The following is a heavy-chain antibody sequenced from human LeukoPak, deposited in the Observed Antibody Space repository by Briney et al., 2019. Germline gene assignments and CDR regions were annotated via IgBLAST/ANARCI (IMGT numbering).Heavy chain of an antibody. CDR1: GYSISRSNW. CDR3: ARTLIFDNRHRGAFDI. J-gene: IGHJ3*02. V-gene: IGHV4-28*01. Sequence: EPSDTLSLTCDVSGYSISRSNWWGWIRQPPGKGLEWIGYIYRSRSTYYNPSLRSRVTMSQDTSKNQFSLKLSSVTAVDTAVYYCARTLIFDNRHRGAFDIWGQGTMVTVSS. D-gene: IGHD3-22*01. CDR2: IYRSRST.